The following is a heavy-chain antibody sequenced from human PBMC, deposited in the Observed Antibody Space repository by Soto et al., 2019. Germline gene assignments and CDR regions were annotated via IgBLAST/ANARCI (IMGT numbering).Heavy chain of an antibody. CDR1: GGSISSGDYY. J-gene: IGHJ4*02. D-gene: IGHD3-3*01. CDR2: IYYNGST. CDR3: ARGSNNAIFGVVKVFDY. Sequence: QVQLQESGPGLVKPSQTLSLTCTVSGGSISSGDYYWSWIRQPPGKGLQWIGYIYYNGSTYYNPSLNSRVTISVDTSKNQFSLKLSSVTAADTAVYYCARGSNNAIFGVVKVFDYWGQGTLVTVSS. V-gene: IGHV4-30-4*01.